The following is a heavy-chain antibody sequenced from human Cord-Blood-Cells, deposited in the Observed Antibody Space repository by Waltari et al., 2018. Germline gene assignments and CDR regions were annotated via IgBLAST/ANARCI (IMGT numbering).Heavy chain of an antibody. D-gene: IGHD6-6*01. J-gene: IGHJ4*02. CDR1: GYTFTSYY. V-gene: IGHV1-46*01. Sequence: QVQLVQSGAEVKKPGASVKVSCKASGYTFTSYYMHWVRQPPGQGLEWMGIINPSGGSTSYAQKFQGRVTMTRDTSTSTVYMELSSLRSEDTAVYYCARDIRPYLSSSSFDYWGQGTLVTVSS. CDR3: ARDIRPYLSSSSFDY. CDR2: INPSGGST.